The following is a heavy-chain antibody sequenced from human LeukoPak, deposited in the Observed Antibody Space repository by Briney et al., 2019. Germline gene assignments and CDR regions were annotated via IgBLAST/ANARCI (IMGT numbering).Heavy chain of an antibody. CDR1: GFTFSSYG. Sequence: GRSLRLSCAASGFTFSSYGMHWVRQAPGKGLEWVAVISYDGSNKYYADSVRGRFTISRDNSKNTLYLQMNSLRAEDTAVYYCAKGDHWQLLGILADIDYWGQGTLVTVSS. CDR2: ISYDGSNK. D-gene: IGHD3-9*01. V-gene: IGHV3-30*18. J-gene: IGHJ4*02. CDR3: AKGDHWQLLGILADIDY.